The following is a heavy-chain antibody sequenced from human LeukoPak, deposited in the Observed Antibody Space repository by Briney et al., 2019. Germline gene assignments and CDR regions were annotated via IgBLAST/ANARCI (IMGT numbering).Heavy chain of an antibody. CDR2: INPNSGGT. Sequence: GASVKVSCKASGYTFTGYYMHWVRQAPGQGLEWMGWINPNSGGTNYAQKFQGRVTMTRDTSISTAYMELSRLRSDDTAVYYCARDRFSYLRNWFDPWGQGTLVTVSS. D-gene: IGHD3-16*01. V-gene: IGHV1-2*02. J-gene: IGHJ5*02. CDR3: ARDRFSYLRNWFDP. CDR1: GYTFTGYY.